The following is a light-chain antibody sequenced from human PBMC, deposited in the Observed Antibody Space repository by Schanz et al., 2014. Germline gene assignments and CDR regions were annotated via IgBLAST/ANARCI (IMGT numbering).Light chain of an antibody. V-gene: IGKV3-20*01. J-gene: IGKJ5*01. CDR2: DAS. Sequence: EIVLTQSPGTLSLSPGEKATLSCRASQRVTSYVAWYQHKNGQAPRLLIYDASSRATGTPDRFSGSGSGTDFTLTISRLEPEDFAVYYCQQYGSSSITFGQGTRLEIK. CDR3: QQYGSSSIT. CDR1: QRVTSY.